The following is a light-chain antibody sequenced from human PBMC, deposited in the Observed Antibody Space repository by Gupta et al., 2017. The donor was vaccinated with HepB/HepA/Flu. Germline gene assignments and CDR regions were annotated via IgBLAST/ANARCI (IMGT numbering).Light chain of an antibody. CDR3: QQYGSSPFT. CDR2: GAS. V-gene: IGKV3-20*01. CDR1: QSVSSNY. Sequence: EIVLTQSPGTLSLSPVERATLSCRASQSVSSNYLAWYQRKPGQAPRLLVYGASSRATGIPDRFSGSGSGTDFTLTISRLDPEDFAVYYCQQYGSSPFTFGGGTKVEIK. J-gene: IGKJ4*01.